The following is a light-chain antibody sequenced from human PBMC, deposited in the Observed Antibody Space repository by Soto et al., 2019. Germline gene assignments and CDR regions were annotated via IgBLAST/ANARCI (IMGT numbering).Light chain of an antibody. J-gene: IGLJ3*02. CDR3: SSYTSSRTWV. V-gene: IGLV2-14*01. CDR2: EVN. Sequence: QSALTQPASVSGSPGQSITISCTGTSSDVGDYKYVSWYQQHPGKAPKLIIYEVNNRPSGVSNRFSGSKSGNTASLTISGLQAEDEADYYCSSYTSSRTWVFGGGTKLTVL. CDR1: SSDVGDYKY.